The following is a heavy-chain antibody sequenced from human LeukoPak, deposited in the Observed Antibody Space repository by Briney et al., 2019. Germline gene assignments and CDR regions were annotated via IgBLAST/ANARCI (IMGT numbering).Heavy chain of an antibody. J-gene: IGHJ3*02. Sequence: PSETLSLTCTVSGGSVSSGSYYWSWIRQPPGKGLEWIGYIYYSGSTNYNPSLKSRVTISVDTSKNQFSLKLSSVTAADTAVYYCARTPGGSSIQDAFDIWGQGTMVTVSS. CDR2: IYYSGST. D-gene: IGHD2-2*01. CDR3: ARTPGGSSIQDAFDI. CDR1: GGSVSSGSYY. V-gene: IGHV4-61*01.